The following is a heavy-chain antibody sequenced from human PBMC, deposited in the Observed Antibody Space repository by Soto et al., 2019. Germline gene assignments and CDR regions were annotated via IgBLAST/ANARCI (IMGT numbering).Heavy chain of an antibody. CDR2: IYYSGST. D-gene: IGHD4-17*01. CDR1: GGSISTGGYY. CDR3: SRGLSVPLFDH. Sequence: QVQLQESGPGLVKPSQTLSLTCTVSGGSISTGGYYWTWIRQHPGKGLEWIGYIYYSGSTYYNPFPKNRVNISVNTSKNPFSLTLRSMPTADSAVYYCSRGLSVPLFDHWGQGTLVTVSS. V-gene: IGHV4-31*03. J-gene: IGHJ4*02.